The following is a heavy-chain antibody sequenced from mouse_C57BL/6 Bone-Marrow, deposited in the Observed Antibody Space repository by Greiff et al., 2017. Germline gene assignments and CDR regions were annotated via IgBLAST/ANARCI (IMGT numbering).Heavy chain of an antibody. CDR2: ISDGGSYT. J-gene: IGHJ3*01. D-gene: IGHD3-2*02. CDR3: ARDGRQLRLLCAY. CDR1: GFTFSSYA. V-gene: IGHV5-4*01. Sequence: EVKLMASGGGLVKPGGSLKLSCAASGFTFSSYAMSWVRQTPEKRLEWVATISDGGSYTYYPDNVKGRFTISRDNAKNNLYLQMSHLKSEDTAMYYCARDGRQLRLLCAYWGQGTLGTVSA.